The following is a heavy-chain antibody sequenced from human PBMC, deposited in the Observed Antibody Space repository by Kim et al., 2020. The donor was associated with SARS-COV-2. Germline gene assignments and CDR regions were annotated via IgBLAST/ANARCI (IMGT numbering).Heavy chain of an antibody. CDR2: IYYSGST. Sequence: SETLSLTCTVSGGSISSYYWSWIRQPPGKGLEWIGYIYYSGSTNYNPSLKSRVTISVDTSKNQFSLKLSSVTAADAAVYYCASRGTTTGGYFDYWGQGTLVTVSS. J-gene: IGHJ4*02. CDR1: GGSISSYY. D-gene: IGHD1-1*01. V-gene: IGHV4-59*08. CDR3: ASRGTTTGGYFDY.